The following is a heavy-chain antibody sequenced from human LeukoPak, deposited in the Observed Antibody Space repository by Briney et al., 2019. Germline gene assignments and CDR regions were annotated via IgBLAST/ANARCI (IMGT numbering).Heavy chain of an antibody. CDR1: GGTFSSYD. J-gene: IGHJ5*02. CDR3: ARDGVVPAAISVTAPTDNWFDP. Sequence: GSSVKVSCKASGGTFSSYDISWVRQGPGQGLEWMGGIIPFFGTVNYAQKLQGRVTMTTDTSTSTAYMELRSLRSDDTAVYYCARDGVVPAAISVTAPTDNWFDPWGQGTLVTVSS. V-gene: IGHV1-69*05. D-gene: IGHD2-2*02. CDR2: IIPFFGTV.